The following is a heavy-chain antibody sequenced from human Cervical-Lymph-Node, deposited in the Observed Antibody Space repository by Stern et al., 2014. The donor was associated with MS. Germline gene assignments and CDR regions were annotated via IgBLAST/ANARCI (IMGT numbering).Heavy chain of an antibody. CDR2: LSSSGSTI. D-gene: IGHD5-12*01. V-gene: IGHV3-11*01. J-gene: IGHJ4*02. CDR3: ARDDNGYSGYGIDY. CDR1: GFTFTDYY. Sequence: VQLVESGGGLVKPGASLRLSCAASGFTFTDYYMRWIRPAPGQGLEWVSYLSSSGSTIYYADSVKGRFTIARDNAKNSLYLQMNSLRAEDTAVYYCARDDNGYSGYGIDYWGQGTLVTVSS.